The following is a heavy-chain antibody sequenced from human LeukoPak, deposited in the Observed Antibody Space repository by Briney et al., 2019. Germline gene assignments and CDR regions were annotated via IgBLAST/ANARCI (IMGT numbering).Heavy chain of an antibody. CDR1: GGSISSYY. Sequence: SETLSLTCTVSGGSISSYYWGWIRQPPGKGLEWIGSIYYSGSTYYNPSLKSRVTISVDTSKNQFSLKLSSVTAADTAVYYCARATYYDFWSGYRNWFDPWGQGTLVTVSS. CDR2: IYYSGST. CDR3: ARATYYDFWSGYRNWFDP. V-gene: IGHV4-39*01. D-gene: IGHD3-3*01. J-gene: IGHJ5*02.